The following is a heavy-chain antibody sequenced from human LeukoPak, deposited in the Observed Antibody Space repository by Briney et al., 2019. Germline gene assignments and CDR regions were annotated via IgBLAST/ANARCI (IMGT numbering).Heavy chain of an antibody. CDR2: INHSGST. D-gene: IGHD3-3*01. CDR1: GGSFSGYY. Sequence: PSETLSLTCAVYGGSFSGYYWSWIRQPPGKGLEWIGEINHSGSTNYNPSLKSRVSISVDTSKNQFSLKLGSVTAADTAVYYCASYDFWSGYSFDYWGQGTLVTVSS. J-gene: IGHJ4*02. CDR3: ASYDFWSGYSFDY. V-gene: IGHV4-34*01.